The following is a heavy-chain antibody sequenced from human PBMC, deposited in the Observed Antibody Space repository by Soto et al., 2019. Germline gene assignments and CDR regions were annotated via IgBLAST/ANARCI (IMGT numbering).Heavy chain of an antibody. CDR3: MRSYSY. D-gene: IGHD2-21*01. CDR1: GFTFSSFW. CDR2: IKEDGSEK. J-gene: IGHJ4*02. Sequence: EVQLVGSGGGLVQPGGSLRLSCAASGFTFSSFWMTWVRQAPGKGLEWVANIKEDGSEKYYVDSVKGRFTISRDNAKNSLYLQMSSLRAEDTAVYYCMRSYSYWGQGTLVTVSS. V-gene: IGHV3-7*03.